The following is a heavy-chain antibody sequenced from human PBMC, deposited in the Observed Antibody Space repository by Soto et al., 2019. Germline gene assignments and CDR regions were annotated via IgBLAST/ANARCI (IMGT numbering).Heavy chain of an antibody. J-gene: IGHJ4*02. CDR2: IWYDGSNK. D-gene: IGHD1-20*01. Sequence: QVQLVESGGGVVQPGRSLRLSCAASGFTFSSYGMHWVRQAPGKGLEWVAVIWYDGSNKYYADSVKGRFTISRDNSKNKVYLQMNSLRAEDTAVYYCARDLHYNLFDYWGQGTLVTVSS. CDR1: GFTFSSYG. V-gene: IGHV3-33*01. CDR3: ARDLHYNLFDY.